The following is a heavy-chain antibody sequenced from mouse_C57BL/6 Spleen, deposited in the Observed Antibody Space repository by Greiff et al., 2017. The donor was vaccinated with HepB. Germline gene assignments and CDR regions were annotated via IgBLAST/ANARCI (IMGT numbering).Heavy chain of an antibody. V-gene: IGHV1-81*01. CDR2: IYPRSGNT. D-gene: IGHD1-1*01. CDR3: ETVVASRGYFDV. J-gene: IGHJ1*03. Sequence: VQLVESGAELARPGASVKLSCKASGYTFTSYGISWVKQRTGQGLEWIGEIYPRSGNTYYNEKFKGKATLTADKSSSTAYMELRSLTSEDSAVYFCETVVASRGYFDVWGTGTTVTVSS. CDR1: GYTFTSYG.